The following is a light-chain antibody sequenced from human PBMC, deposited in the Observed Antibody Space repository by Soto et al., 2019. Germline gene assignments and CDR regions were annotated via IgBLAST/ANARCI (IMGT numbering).Light chain of an antibody. J-gene: IGLJ3*02. V-gene: IGLV2-14*01. Sequence: QSVLTQPASVSGSPGQSITISCTGTSSDVGGYNYVSWYQQHPGKAPNLMIYEVSNRPSGVSNRFSGSKAGNTASLTISGLQAEDEADYYCSSYTSCSIRVFGGGTKLTVL. CDR3: SSYTSCSIRV. CDR2: EVS. CDR1: SSDVGGYNY.